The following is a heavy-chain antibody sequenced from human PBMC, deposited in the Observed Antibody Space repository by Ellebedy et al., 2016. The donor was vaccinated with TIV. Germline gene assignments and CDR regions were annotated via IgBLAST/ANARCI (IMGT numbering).Heavy chain of an antibody. V-gene: IGHV3-23*01. D-gene: IGHD1-14*01. Sequence: GESPKISCAASGFTFSNYAMSWVRQAPGQGLEWVSSISGSGGTKSYADSVKGRFTISRDNSKNTLSLQMNSLRAEDTAIYYCAKGRSGTYIHHAFDYWGRGTLVTVSS. CDR3: AKGRSGTYIHHAFDY. CDR1: GFTFSNYA. CDR2: ISGSGGTK. J-gene: IGHJ4*02.